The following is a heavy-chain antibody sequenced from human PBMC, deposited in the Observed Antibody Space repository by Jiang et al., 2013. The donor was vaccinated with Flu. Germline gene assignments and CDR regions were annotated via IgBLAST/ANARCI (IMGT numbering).Heavy chain of an antibody. CDR1: GFTSNDYA. CDR2: IYWNSDRI. CDR3: IKETRPGGADA. V-gene: IGHV3-9*02. Sequence: GLVQPGRSLRLSCAASGFTSNDYAMHWVRQASGKGLEWVSGIYWNSDRIDYADSVKGRFTISRDNAKNSLYLQMNSLRPEDTAFYYCIKETRPGGADAWGRGTTVTVSS. J-gene: IGHJ6*02. D-gene: IGHD4-17*01.